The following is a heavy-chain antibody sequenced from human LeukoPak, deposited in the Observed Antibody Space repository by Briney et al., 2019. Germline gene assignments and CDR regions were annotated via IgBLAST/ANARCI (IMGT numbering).Heavy chain of an antibody. J-gene: IGHJ4*02. Sequence: GAAVTVSFKASAYAFTESSMWRVRQAQGKGLEWMGGFNAEDGETNYAQKFNSRVTMTEDTSTDTAYMELSSLRSEETAVYYCATAPLVRPFYSYDSRGYGYWGQGTLVTVTS. CDR2: FNAEDGET. D-gene: IGHD3-22*01. CDR3: ATAPLVRPFYSYDSRGYGY. V-gene: IGHV1-24*01. CDR1: AYAFTESS.